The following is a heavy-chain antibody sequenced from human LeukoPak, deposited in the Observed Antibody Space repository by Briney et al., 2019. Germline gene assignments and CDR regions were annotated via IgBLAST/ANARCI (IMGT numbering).Heavy chain of an antibody. CDR3: ARTTXXXXYFDY. J-gene: IGHJ4*02. Sequence: GASVKVSCKASGYTLTSYHMHWVRQAPGQGLEWMGIINPXXXXTXXXXXXXXXVTMTRDTSTSTVYMELSSLRSEDTAVYYCARTTXXXXYFDYWGQGTLVTVSS. D-gene: IGHD1-14*01. CDR2: INPXXXXT. CDR1: GYTLTSYH. V-gene: IGHV1-46*01.